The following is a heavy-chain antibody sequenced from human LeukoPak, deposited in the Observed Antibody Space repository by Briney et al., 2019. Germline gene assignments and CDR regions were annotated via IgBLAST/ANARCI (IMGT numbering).Heavy chain of an antibody. CDR2: IIPIFGTA. Sequence: GASVKVSCKASGYTFTSYGISWVRQAPGQGLEWMGWIIPIFGTANYAQKFQGRVTITADKSTSTAYMELSSLRSEDTAVYYCARAEGPYYYYYMDVWGKGTTVTVSS. CDR1: GYTFTSYG. V-gene: IGHV1-69*06. J-gene: IGHJ6*03. CDR3: ARAEGPYYYYYMDV.